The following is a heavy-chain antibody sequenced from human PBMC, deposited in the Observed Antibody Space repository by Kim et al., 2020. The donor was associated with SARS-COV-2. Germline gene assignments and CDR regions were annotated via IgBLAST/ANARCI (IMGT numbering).Heavy chain of an antibody. J-gene: IGHJ6*03. CDR1: GFTFSSSP. Sequence: GGSLRRSCAASGFTFSSSPMTWVRQAPGRGLEWVSSIGGSVESTFYAVSVKGRFTISRDNSKHTLYLQMNSLRADDTAVYYCARGGVTIFGAVIMGYYY. CDR3: ARGGVTIFGAVIMGYYY. V-gene: IGHV3-23*01. D-gene: IGHD3-3*01. CDR2: IGGSVEST.